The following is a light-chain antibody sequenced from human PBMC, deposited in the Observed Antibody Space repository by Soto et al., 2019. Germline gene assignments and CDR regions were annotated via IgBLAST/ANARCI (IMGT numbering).Light chain of an antibody. J-gene: IGLJ3*02. Sequence: QSALTQPASVSGPPGQSITISCTGTSSDVGDYHYVSWYQQHPGKAPKLMIYDVSNRPSGVSNRFSGSKSGNTASLTISGLQPEDEADYYCSSYTRSSTWVFGGGTKLTVL. V-gene: IGLV2-14*01. CDR1: SSDVGDYHY. CDR3: SSYTRSSTWV. CDR2: DVS.